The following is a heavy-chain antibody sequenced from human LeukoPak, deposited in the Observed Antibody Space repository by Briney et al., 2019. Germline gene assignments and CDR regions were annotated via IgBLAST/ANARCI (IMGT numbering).Heavy chain of an antibody. CDR3: ARISSGYSTRLIDY. CDR2: IYYSGST. D-gene: IGHD5-12*01. J-gene: IGHJ4*02. Sequence: SETLSLTCTVSGGSISSSSYYWGWIRQPPGKGLEWIGSIYYSGSTYYNPSLKSRVTISVDTSKNQFSLKLSSVTAADTAVYYYARISSGYSTRLIDYWGQGTLVTVSS. V-gene: IGHV4-39*07. CDR1: GGSISSSSYY.